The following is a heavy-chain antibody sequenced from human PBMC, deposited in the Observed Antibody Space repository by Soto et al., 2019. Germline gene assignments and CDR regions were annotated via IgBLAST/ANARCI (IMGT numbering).Heavy chain of an antibody. CDR1: GGSISSYY. V-gene: IGHV4-59*08. CDR3: ARQVVSVSGDAFDI. J-gene: IGHJ3*02. Sequence: SETLSLTCTVSGGSISSYYWSWIRQPPGKGLEWIGHIYYSGSTNYNPSLKSRVTISVDTSKNQFSLKLSSVTAADTAVYYCARQVVSVSGDAFDIWGQGTMVTVSS. CDR2: IYYSGST. D-gene: IGHD2-15*01.